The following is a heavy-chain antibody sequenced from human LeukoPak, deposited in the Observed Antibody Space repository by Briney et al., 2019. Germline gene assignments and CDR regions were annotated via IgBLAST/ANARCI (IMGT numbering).Heavy chain of an antibody. V-gene: IGHV4-30-2*01. J-gene: IGHJ4*02. Sequence: SQTLSLTCAVSGGSISSGGYSWSWIRQPPGKGLEWIGYIYHSGSTYYNPSLKSRVTISVDRSKSQFSLKLSSVTAADTAVYYCARGGYDYVGRGYFDYWGQGTLVTVSS. CDR3: ARGGYDYVGRGYFDY. CDR1: GGSISSGGYS. CDR2: IYHSGST. D-gene: IGHD5-12*01.